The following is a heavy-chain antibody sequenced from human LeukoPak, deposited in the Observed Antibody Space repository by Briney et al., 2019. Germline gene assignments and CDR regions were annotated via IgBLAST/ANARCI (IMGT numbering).Heavy chain of an antibody. CDR3: ARVYMGGGAQSDY. V-gene: IGHV4-59*01. D-gene: IGHD2-15*01. J-gene: IGHJ4*02. CDR1: GGSLSNYY. CDR2: IYSSGST. Sequence: KPSETLSLTCTVSGGSLSNYYWSWIRQPPGKRLEWIGSIYSSGSTNYNPSRKSRVTMSIDTSKNQFSLRLNSVTAADTAIYYCARVYMGGGAQSDYWGQGALVTVSS.